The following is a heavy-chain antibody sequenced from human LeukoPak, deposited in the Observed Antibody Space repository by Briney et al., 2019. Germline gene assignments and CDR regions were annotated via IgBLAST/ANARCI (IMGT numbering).Heavy chain of an antibody. CDR1: GVSVGSGDYF. J-gene: IGHJ4*02. V-gene: IGHV4-30-4*08. CDR2: IYFSGST. Sequence: SQTLSLTCTVSGVSVGSGDYFWSWIRQPPGKGLEWIGYIYFSGSTDSNPSLESRVTVSIDTSKNQFSLKLSSVTAADTAVYYCASPSRSYLTIDYWGQGTLVTVSS. CDR3: ASPSRSYLTIDY. D-gene: IGHD1-26*01.